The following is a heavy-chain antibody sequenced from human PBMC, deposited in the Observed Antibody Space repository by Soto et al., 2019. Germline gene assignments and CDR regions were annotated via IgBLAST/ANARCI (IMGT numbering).Heavy chain of an antibody. CDR1: GGSVSSGSYY. V-gene: IGHV4-61*01. J-gene: IGHJ4*02. CDR2: VYFTGGT. CDR3: ARSVGRY. Sequence: SETLSLTCTVSGGSVSSGSYYWTWIRQPPGKRLEWIGYVYFTGGTNYSPSLKSRVTISVDTSKNQFSLKLSSVTAAVTAVYYCARSVGRYWGQGTLVTVSS.